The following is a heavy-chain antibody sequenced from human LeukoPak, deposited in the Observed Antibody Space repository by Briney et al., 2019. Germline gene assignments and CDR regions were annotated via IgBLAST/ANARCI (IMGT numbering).Heavy chain of an antibody. CDR1: GGSISSYY. J-gene: IGHJ3*02. CDR2: IYYSGST. D-gene: IGHD3-22*01. Sequence: SETLSLTCTVSGGSISSYYRSWIRQPPGKGLEWVGYIYYSGSTNYNPSLKSRVTTSVDTSKNQFSLKLSSVTAADTAVYYCAGALVVVSDAFDIWGQGTMVTVSS. CDR3: AGALVVVSDAFDI. V-gene: IGHV4-59*01.